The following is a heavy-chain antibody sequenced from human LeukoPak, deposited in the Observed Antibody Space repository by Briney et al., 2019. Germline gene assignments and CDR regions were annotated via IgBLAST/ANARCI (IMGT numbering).Heavy chain of an antibody. CDR3: AGGYSSEWYFNG. CDR1: GPPLTNQH. Sequence: SETLSLTCTVSGPPLTNQHWRWLRQSPGGAGEWIRYADYTGSTKYNPSLKSRVAMSLDTSNNHFSLKLASVTAADAAVYCCAGGYSSEWYFNGWGQGTLVTAS. CDR2: ADYTGST. D-gene: IGHD6-19*01. J-gene: IGHJ1*01. V-gene: IGHV4-59*11.